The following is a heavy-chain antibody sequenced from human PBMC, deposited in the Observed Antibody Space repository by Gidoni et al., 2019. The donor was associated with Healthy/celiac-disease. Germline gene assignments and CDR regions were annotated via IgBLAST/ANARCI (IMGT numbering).Heavy chain of an antibody. J-gene: IGHJ4*02. D-gene: IGHD4-17*01. CDR1: GFTFGDYA. Sequence: EVQLVESGGGLVQPGRSLRLSCTASGFTFGDYAMRWFRQAPGKGREWVGFIRSKAYGGTTEYAASVKGRFTISRDDSKSIAYLQMNSLKTEDTAVYYCTRDYGDYYYWGQGTLVTVSS. V-gene: IGHV3-49*03. CDR3: TRDYGDYYY. CDR2: IRSKAYGGTT.